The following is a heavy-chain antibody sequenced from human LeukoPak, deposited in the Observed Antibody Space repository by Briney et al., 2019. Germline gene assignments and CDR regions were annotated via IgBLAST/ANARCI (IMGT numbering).Heavy chain of an antibody. D-gene: IGHD2-2*01. V-gene: IGHV4-34*01. Sequence: SETLSLSCAVSGGSFSGYYWSWIRQPHGKGLEWVGEINHSGSTNYNPSPQSRVTISLDTSRNQFSMKLNSVTAADTAVYYCAKANGSGVVDIWGQRTMVTVSS. CDR1: GGSFSGYY. CDR3: AKANGSGVVDI. CDR2: INHSGST. J-gene: IGHJ3*02.